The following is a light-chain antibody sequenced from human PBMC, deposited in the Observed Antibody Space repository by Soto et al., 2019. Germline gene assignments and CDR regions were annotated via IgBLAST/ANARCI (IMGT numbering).Light chain of an antibody. CDR2: DAS. V-gene: IGKV3-11*01. J-gene: IGKJ1*01. CDR1: QSVSSY. Sequence: EIVLTQSQATLSLSPGERATLSCRASQSVSSYLAWYQQKPGQAPRLLIYDASDRATGIPARFSGSGSGTDFTLTISSLEPEDFAVYYCQQRSNWPPTFGQGTKVAIK. CDR3: QQRSNWPPT.